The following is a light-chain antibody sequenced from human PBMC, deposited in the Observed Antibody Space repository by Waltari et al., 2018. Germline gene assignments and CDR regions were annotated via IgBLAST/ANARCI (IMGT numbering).Light chain of an antibody. J-gene: IGLJ3*02. CDR2: YNSASDK. CDR1: SGLIVRTYK. Sequence: QAVVTQPSSLSASPGASAILTCTLPSGLIVRTYKIYCYQQKPGRPPRYLLRYNSASDKHQGFGVPSRFSGSKDVSANSGILLISGLQSEDEADYYCMIWYSAAWVFGGGTKLNVL. V-gene: IGLV5-45*03. CDR3: MIWYSAAWV.